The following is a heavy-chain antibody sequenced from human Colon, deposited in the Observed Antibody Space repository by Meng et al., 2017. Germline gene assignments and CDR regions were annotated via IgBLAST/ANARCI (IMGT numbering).Heavy chain of an antibody. D-gene: IGHD1-14*01. CDR3: CGGIAGTGRPLYFDY. CDR2: IYDYGRT. V-gene: IGHV4-4*02. J-gene: IGHJ4*02. Sequence: QGQLQESGPGLVKPSGTLSLTCTVSGGPFTSGNFWGWVRQTPGKGLEWIGEIYDYGRTNYNPSLMSRVTISIDKSKSQFSLDLSSVIAADTAVYYCCGGIAGTGRPLYFDYWGQGTLVTVFS. CDR1: GGPFTSGNF.